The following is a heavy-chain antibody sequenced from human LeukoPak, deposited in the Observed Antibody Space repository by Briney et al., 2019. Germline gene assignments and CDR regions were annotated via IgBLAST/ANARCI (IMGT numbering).Heavy chain of an antibody. CDR3: ARGGSSSPLDD. J-gene: IGHJ4*02. CDR1: GVSISSSY. D-gene: IGHD6-6*01. V-gene: IGHV4-59*01. CDR2: IYYSGST. Sequence: SETLSLTCTVSGVSISSSYWSWIRQPPGKGLEWIGYIYYSGSTYYSPSLRSRVTMSVDTSKNEFSLKMNSVTAADTAVYYCARGGSSSPLDDWGQGTLVTVSS.